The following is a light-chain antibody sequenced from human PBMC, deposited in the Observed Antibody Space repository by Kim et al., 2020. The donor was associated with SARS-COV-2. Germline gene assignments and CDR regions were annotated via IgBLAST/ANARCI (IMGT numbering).Light chain of an antibody. Sequence: SASVGDSVTITCRASQSITSYLNWYQQKPGKAPKLLIYAASSLQSGDPSRFSGSGSGTDFTLTINSLRSEDFATYYCQQSYSFPESFGQGTKLEI. CDR2: AAS. J-gene: IGKJ2*03. V-gene: IGKV1-39*01. CDR1: QSITSY. CDR3: QQSYSFPES.